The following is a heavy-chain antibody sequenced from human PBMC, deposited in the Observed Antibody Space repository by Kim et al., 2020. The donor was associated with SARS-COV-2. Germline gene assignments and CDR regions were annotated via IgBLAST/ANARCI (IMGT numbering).Heavy chain of an antibody. Sequence: GGSLRLSCAASGFTFSTYWMSWVRQAPGKGLDWVANIQQAGVAQYNVDSVKGRFTISRDNAKNSLYLQMNSLRAEDTAVYYCARRGGAGMPTGAFDCWG. CDR3: ARRGGAGMPTGAFDC. J-gene: IGHJ3*01. CDR1: GFTFSTYW. D-gene: IGHD1-26*01. V-gene: IGHV3-7*01. CDR2: IQQAGVAQ.